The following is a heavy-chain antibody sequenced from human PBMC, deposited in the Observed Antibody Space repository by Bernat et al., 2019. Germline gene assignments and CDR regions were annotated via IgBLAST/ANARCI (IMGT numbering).Heavy chain of an antibody. CDR2: ISHSGSA. V-gene: IGHV4-38-2*02. CDR1: GYSISSGYY. Sequence: QVQLQESGPGLVKPSETLSLTCAVSGYSISSGYYWDWIRQPPGKGLEWIGSISHSGSAYYNPSLGSRVTISIDTSKNHFSLRLTSVTAADTAVYYCARDPWFDPWGQGTLVTVSS. CDR3: ARDPWFDP. J-gene: IGHJ5*02.